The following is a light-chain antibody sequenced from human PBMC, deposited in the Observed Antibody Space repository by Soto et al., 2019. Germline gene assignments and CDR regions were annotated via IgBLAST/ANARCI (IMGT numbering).Light chain of an antibody. CDR3: QQSYSTPPYT. CDR1: QSSSSY. V-gene: IGKV1-39*01. CDR2: AAS. Sequence: DIQMTQSPSSLSASVGDRVTITCRASQSSSSYLNWYQQKPGKAPKLLIDAASSLQSGVPSRFSGSGSGTDFTLTISSLQPEDFATYYCQQSYSTPPYTFGQGTKLEIK. J-gene: IGKJ2*01.